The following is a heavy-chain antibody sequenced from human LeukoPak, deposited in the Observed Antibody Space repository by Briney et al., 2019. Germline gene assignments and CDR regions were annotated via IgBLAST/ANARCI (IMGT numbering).Heavy chain of an antibody. D-gene: IGHD2-15*01. CDR2: ITSSSSIR. V-gene: IGHV3-48*04. Sequence: GGSLRLSCAASGFTFSSYSMNWVRQAPGKGLEWLSYITSSSSIRYFADSVKGRFTISRDNAKNSLYLQMNSLRAEDTAVYSCARGADGVSSNSRGWFDPWGQGTLVTVSS. CDR3: ARGADGVSSNSRGWFDP. J-gene: IGHJ5*02. CDR1: GFTFSSYS.